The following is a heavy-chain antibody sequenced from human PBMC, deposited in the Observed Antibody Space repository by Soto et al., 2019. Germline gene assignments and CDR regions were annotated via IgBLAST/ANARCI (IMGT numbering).Heavy chain of an antibody. D-gene: IGHD5-12*01. CDR2: ISWDGEST. CDR3: AKVGQLDITTGHAYFDH. CDR1: GYAFEDYA. J-gene: IGHJ4*02. Sequence: GGSLRLSCATSGYAFEDYAMHWVRQVPGKGLEWVSLISWDGESTYYADPVKGRFTVSRDNSEKSLYLQMNSVRVDDTALYYCAKVGQLDITTGHAYFDHWGQGTPVTVSS. V-gene: IGHV3-43D*04.